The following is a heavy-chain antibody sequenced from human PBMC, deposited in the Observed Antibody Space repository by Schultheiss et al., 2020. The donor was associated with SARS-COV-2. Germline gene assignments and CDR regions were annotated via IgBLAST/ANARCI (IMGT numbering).Heavy chain of an antibody. J-gene: IGHJ5*02. CDR3: ARVGGWFDP. CDR2: IYYSGST. CDR1: GGSISSSSYY. Sequence: SETLSLTCTVSGGSISSSSYYWSWIRQPPGKGLEWIGSIYYSGSTYYNPSLKSRVTISVDTSKNQFSLKLSSVTAADTAVYYCARVGGWFDPWGQGTLVTVSS. D-gene: IGHD3-16*01. V-gene: IGHV4-39*01.